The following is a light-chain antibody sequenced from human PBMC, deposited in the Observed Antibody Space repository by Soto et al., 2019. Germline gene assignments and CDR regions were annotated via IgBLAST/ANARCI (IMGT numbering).Light chain of an antibody. CDR2: GAS. Sequence: EIVMTQSPATLSVSPGERATLSCRASQSISSKVGWYQQRPGQAPRLLMYGASTRATGIPARISGSASGAEFTLTLSSLESEDSAVYYCQQYNSWLQITFGQGTRLEIK. V-gene: IGKV3-15*01. CDR3: QQYNSWLQIT. CDR1: QSISSK. J-gene: IGKJ5*01.